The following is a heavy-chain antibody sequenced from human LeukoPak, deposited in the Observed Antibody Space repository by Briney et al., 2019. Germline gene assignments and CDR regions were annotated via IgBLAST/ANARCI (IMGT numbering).Heavy chain of an antibody. CDR3: ARVAARYVGMDV. J-gene: IGHJ6*02. CDR1: GGSVSSGSYY. V-gene: IGHV4-61*01. D-gene: IGHD6-6*01. Sequence: SETLSLTCTVSGGSVSSGSYYWSWIRQPPGKGLEWIGSIYYSGSTNYNPSLKSRVTISVDTSKKQVSLNLSSVTAADTAVYYCARVAARYVGMDVWGQGTTVTVSS. CDR2: IYYSGST.